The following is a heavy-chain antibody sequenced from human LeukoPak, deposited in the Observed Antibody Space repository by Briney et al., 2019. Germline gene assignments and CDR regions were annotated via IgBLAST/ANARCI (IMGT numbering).Heavy chain of an antibody. Sequence: PSETLSLTCAVYGGSFSGYYWSWIRQPPGKGLEWIGEINHSGSTNYNPSLKSRVTISVDTSKNQFSLKLSSVTAADTAVYYCARGSEWELLVDAFDIWGQGTMVTVSS. CDR3: ARGSEWELLVDAFDI. CDR2: INHSGST. V-gene: IGHV4-34*01. CDR1: GGSFSGYY. J-gene: IGHJ3*02. D-gene: IGHD1-26*01.